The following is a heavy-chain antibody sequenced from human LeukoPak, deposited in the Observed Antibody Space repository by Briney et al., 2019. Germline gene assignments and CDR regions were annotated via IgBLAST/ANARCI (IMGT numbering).Heavy chain of an antibody. CDR1: GYTFTGYY. CDR3: ARPGMVRGVSGDY. J-gene: IGHJ4*02. V-gene: IGHV1-2*02. CDR2: INPNSGGT. D-gene: IGHD3-10*01. Sequence: ASVKVSCKASGYTFTGYYMHWVRQAPGQGLEWMGWINPNSGGTNYAQKFQGRVTMTRDTSISTAYMELSRLRSDDTAVYYCARPGMVRGVSGDYWGQGTLVTVSS.